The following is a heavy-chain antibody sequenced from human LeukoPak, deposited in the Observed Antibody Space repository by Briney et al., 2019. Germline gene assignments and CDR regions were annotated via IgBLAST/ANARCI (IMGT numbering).Heavy chain of an antibody. J-gene: IGHJ3*02. CDR2: INPNSGGT. D-gene: IGHD3-22*01. V-gene: IGHV1-2*02. CDR3: ARVKGYDSSGFDAFDI. CDR1: GYTFTGYY. Sequence: ASVKVSCKASGYTFTGYYMHWVRQAPGQGLEWMGWINPNSGGTNYAQKFQGRVTMTRDTSISTAYMELSRLRSDDTAVYYCARVKGYDSSGFDAFDIWGQGTMVTVSS.